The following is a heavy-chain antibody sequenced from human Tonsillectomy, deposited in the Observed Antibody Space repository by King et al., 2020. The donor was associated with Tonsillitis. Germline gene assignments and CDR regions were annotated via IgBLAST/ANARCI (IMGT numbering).Heavy chain of an antibody. CDR1: GGSISTYY. Sequence: LQLQESGPGLVKPSETLSLTCTVSGGSISTYYWSCIRQPPGKGLEWIGYIYYSGITNYNPSLKSRVTISVDTSKIQVSLRRSSVTAADTAVYYCSRSLGPHDAFDIWGQGTMVTVSS. CDR3: SRSLGPHDAFDI. J-gene: IGHJ3*02. D-gene: IGHD3-16*01. V-gene: IGHV4-59*01. CDR2: IYYSGIT.